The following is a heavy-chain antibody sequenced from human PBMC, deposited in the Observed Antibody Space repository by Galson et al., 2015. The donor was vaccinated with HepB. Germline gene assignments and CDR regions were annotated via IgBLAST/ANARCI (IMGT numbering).Heavy chain of an antibody. V-gene: IGHV3-33*01. CDR1: GFIFSRHG. CDR3: VRESLMAMVTFDL. CDR2: IWHDGSNQ. Sequence: SLRLSCAASGFIFSRHGIHWVRQAPGTGLECVAMIWHDGSNQLYADSVKGGFTISRDNSKNTLYLQMNRLRAEDTAVYYCVRESLMAMVTFDLWGRGTLLTVSS. J-gene: IGHJ4*02. D-gene: IGHD5-18*01.